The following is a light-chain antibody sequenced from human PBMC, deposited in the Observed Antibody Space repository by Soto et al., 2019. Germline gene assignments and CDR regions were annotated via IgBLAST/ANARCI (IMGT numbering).Light chain of an antibody. V-gene: IGLV2-8*01. CDR3: SSYAGSNPGV. CDR2: EVS. Sequence: QSALTQSPSASGSPGQSVTISCTGTSSDVGNYKYVSWYQQHPGKAPKLMIYEVSKRPSGVPDRFSGSKSGNTASLTVSGLQVEDEADYYCSSYAGSNPGVFGGGTKLTVL. J-gene: IGLJ3*02. CDR1: SSDVGNYKY.